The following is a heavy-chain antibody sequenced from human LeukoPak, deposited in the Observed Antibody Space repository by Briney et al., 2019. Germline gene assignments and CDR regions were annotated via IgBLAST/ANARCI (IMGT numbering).Heavy chain of an antibody. CDR2: IKQDGSEK. J-gene: IGHJ4*02. CDR1: GFTLSSYW. Sequence: GGSLRLSCAAYGFTLSSYWISSVRQAPGKGLGWVANIKQDGSEKYYVDSVKGRFTISRDNAKNSLYLQMNSLRAVDTAVYYCARDPVPFDYWGQGTLVTVSS. V-gene: IGHV3-7*01. D-gene: IGHD4-17*01. CDR3: ARDPVPFDY.